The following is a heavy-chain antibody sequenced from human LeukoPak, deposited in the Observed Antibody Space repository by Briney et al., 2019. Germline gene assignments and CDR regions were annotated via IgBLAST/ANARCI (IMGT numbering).Heavy chain of an antibody. V-gene: IGHV1-69*01. CDR3: ARETSFNWNALTTDAFDI. D-gene: IGHD1-20*01. J-gene: IGHJ3*02. CDR2: IIPIFGTA. Sequence: GASVKVSCKASGGTFSSYAISWVRQAPGQGLEWMGGIIPIFGTANYAQKFQGRVTITADESTSTAYMELSSLRSEDTAVYYCARETSFNWNALTTDAFDIWGQGTMVTVSS. CDR1: GGTFSSYA.